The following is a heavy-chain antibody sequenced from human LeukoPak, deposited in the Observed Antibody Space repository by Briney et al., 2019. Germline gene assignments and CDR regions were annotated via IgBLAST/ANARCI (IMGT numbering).Heavy chain of an antibody. Sequence: GGSLRLSCAASGFTFSSYWMSWVRQAPGKGLEWVANIKQDGSEKYYVDSVKGRFTISRDNAKNSLYLQMNSLRAEDTAVYYCARDYDYVWGSYRPTGDYWGRGTLVTVSS. CDR1: GFTFSSYW. J-gene: IGHJ4*02. CDR2: IKQDGSEK. D-gene: IGHD3-16*02. CDR3: ARDYDYVWGSYRPTGDY. V-gene: IGHV3-7*01.